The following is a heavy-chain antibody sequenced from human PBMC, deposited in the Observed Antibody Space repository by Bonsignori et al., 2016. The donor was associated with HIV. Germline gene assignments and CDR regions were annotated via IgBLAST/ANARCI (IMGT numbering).Heavy chain of an antibody. CDR2: IDWDDDK. V-gene: IGHV2-70*04. D-gene: IGHD4-17*01. J-gene: IGHJ4*02. Sequence: SGPTLVKPTQTLTLTCTFSGFSLSTSRMRVSWIRQPPGKALEWLARIDWDDDKFYSTSLKTRLTISKDTSKNQVVLTMTNMDPVDTATYYCARTFDYGDYETLFDYWGQGTLVTVSS. CDR3: ARTFDYGDYETLFDY. CDR1: GFSLSTSRMR.